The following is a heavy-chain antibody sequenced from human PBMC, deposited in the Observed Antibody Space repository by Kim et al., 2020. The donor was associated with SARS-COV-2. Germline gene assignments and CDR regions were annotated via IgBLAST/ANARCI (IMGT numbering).Heavy chain of an antibody. D-gene: IGHD3-3*01. CDR1: GGTFSSYA. V-gene: IGHV1-69*13. CDR2: IIPIFGTA. Sequence: SVKVSCKASGGTFSSYAISWVRQAPGQGLEWMGGIIPIFGTANYAQKFQGRVTITADESTSTAYMELSSLRSEDTAVYYCARDSERRYDFWSGYSASGYYYYMDVWGKGTTVTVSS. CDR3: ARDSERRYDFWSGYSASGYYYYMDV. J-gene: IGHJ6*03.